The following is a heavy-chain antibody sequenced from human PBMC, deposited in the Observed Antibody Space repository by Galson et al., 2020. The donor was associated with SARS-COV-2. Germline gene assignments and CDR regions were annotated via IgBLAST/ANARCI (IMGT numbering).Heavy chain of an antibody. Sequence: GESLKISCAASGFTFSNAWMSWVRQAPGKVLEWVGRIKSKTDGGTTDYAAPVKGRFTISRDDSKNTLYLQMNSLKTEDTAVYYCTTVRWLVPPFDYWGQGTLVTVSS. CDR3: TTVRWLVPPFDY. CDR2: IKSKTDGGTT. V-gene: IGHV3-15*01. J-gene: IGHJ4*02. CDR1: GFTFSNAW. D-gene: IGHD6-19*01.